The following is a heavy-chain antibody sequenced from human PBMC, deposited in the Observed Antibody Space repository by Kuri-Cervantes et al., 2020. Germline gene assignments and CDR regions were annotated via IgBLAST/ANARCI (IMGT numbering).Heavy chain of an antibody. D-gene: IGHD4-17*01. CDR2: ISWNSGSI. J-gene: IGHJ4*02. Sequence: GGSLRLSCAASGFTFDDYAMHWVRQAPGKGLEWVSGISWNSGSIGYADSVKGRFTISRDNAKNSLYLQMNSLRAEDTALYYCAKGGATVTIVAFDYWGQGNLVTVSS. CDR3: AKGGATVTIVAFDY. V-gene: IGHV3-9*01. CDR1: GFTFDDYA.